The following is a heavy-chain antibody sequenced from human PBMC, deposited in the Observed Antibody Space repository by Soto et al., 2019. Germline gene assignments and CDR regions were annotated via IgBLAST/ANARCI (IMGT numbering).Heavy chain of an antibody. CDR1: GYSFNTNW. D-gene: IGHD2-15*01. V-gene: IGHV5-51*01. CDR2: IYPGDSDT. J-gene: IGHJ4*02. CDR3: AGGGSGNYFDF. Sequence: GESLKISCKGSGYSFNTNWIGWVRQMPGKGLEWMGIIYPGDSDTRYSPSFQGQVTISADKSISTAYLQWTSLKAPDTAIYYCAGGGSGNYFDFWGQGTQVTVSS.